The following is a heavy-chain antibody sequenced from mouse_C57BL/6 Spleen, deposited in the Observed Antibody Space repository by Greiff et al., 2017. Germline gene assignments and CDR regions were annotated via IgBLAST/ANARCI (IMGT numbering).Heavy chain of an antibody. V-gene: IGHV14-4*01. CDR2: IDPENGDT. J-gene: IGHJ1*03. CDR1: GFNIKDDY. Sequence: VHVKQSGAELVRPGASVKLSCTASGFNIKDDYMHWVKQRPEQGLEWIGWIDPENGDTEYASKFQGKATITADTSSNTAYLQLSSLTSEDTAVYYCTREYFDVWGTGTTVTVSS. CDR3: TREYFDV.